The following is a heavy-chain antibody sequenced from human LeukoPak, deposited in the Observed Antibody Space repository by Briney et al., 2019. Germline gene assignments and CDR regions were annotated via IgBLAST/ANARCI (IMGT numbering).Heavy chain of an antibody. CDR1: GYTFTGYY. J-gene: IGHJ4*02. D-gene: IGHD3-22*01. V-gene: IGHV1-2*02. CDR3: ARAFLRNYYDSSGSIVFGY. CDR2: INPNSGGT. Sequence: ASVKVSCKASGYTFTGYYMHWVRQAPGQGLEWMGWINPNSGGTNYAQKFQGRVTMTRDTSISTAYMELSRLRSDDTAVYYCARAFLRNYYDSSGSIVFGYWGQGTLVTVSS.